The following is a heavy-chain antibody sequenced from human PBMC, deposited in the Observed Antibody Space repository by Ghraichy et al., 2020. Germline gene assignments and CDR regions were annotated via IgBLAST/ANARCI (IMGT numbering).Heavy chain of an antibody. Sequence: GGSLRLSCSASGFTFSFYTMNWVRQAPGKGLEWVSSISSTSTYIFYADSVRGRFTISRDNAKDSLSLQMNSLRAEDTAVYYCGRTTSDNAFDIWGQGTMVTVSS. J-gene: IGHJ3*02. CDR1: GFTFSFYT. V-gene: IGHV3-21*01. CDR3: GRTTSDNAFDI. D-gene: IGHD1-14*01. CDR2: ISSTSTYI.